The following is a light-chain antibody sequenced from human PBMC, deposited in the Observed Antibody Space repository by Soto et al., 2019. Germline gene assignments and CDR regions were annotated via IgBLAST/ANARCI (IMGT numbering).Light chain of an antibody. J-gene: IGKJ2*01. CDR3: QQRSNWPPYT. CDR2: DAS. V-gene: IGKV3-11*01. Sequence: EIVLTQSPATLSLSPGERATLSCRASQSVSSYLAWYQQKPGQAPRLLIYDASNRATGIPARFSGSVSGTDFTLTISRLEPEDCAVYYCQQRSNWPPYTCGQGTKLEIK. CDR1: QSVSSY.